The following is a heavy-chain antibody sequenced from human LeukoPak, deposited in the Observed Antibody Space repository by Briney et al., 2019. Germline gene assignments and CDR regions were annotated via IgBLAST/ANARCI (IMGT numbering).Heavy chain of an antibody. J-gene: IGHJ4*02. CDR1: GFTLSTYT. Sequence: GGSLRLSCTASGFTLSTYTMNWVRQAPGKGLEWVGRIKSKTDGGTTDYAAPVKGRFTISRDDSKNTLYLQMNSLKTEDTAVYYCITDSGKGGYWGQGTLVTVSS. CDR3: ITDSGKGGY. V-gene: IGHV3-15*01. CDR2: IKSKTDGGTT. D-gene: IGHD2-15*01.